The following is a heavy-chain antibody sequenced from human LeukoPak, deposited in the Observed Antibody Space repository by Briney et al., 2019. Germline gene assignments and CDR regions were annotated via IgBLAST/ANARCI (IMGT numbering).Heavy chain of an antibody. CDR3: ATMIRGEN. J-gene: IGHJ1*01. V-gene: IGHV3-48*02. D-gene: IGHD3-10*01. CDR1: GFSFSTYT. CDR2: ISSSGGDI. Sequence: GSLRLSCAASGFSFSTYTMNWVRQAPGKGLEWISYISSSGGDIYYSDSVKGRFTISRDNAKNSLYLQLNSLRDEDTAVYYCATMIRGENWGQGTLVTVSS.